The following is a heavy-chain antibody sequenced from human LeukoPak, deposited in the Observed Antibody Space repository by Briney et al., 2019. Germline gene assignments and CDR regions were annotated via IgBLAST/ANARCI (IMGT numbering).Heavy chain of an antibody. J-gene: IGHJ5*02. CDR2: IYYSGST. Sequence: GSLRLSCAASGFTFSSYAMSWVRQPPGKGLEWIGSIYYSGSTYYNPSLKSRVTISVDTSKNQFSLKLSSVTAADTAVYYCARASSSSWYYPSWFDPWGQGTLVTVSS. D-gene: IGHD6-13*01. CDR3: ARASSSSWYYPSWFDP. CDR1: GFTFSSYA. V-gene: IGHV4-39*07.